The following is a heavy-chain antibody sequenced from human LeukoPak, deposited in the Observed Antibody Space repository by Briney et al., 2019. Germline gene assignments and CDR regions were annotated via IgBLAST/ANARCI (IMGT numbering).Heavy chain of an antibody. D-gene: IGHD3-3*01. CDR3: ARDATAIFGVVITNWFDP. Sequence: SETLSLTCTVSGGSTSSYYWSWIRQPAGKGLEWIGRIYTSGSTNYNPSLKSRVTMSVDTSKNQFSLKLSSVTAADTAVYYCARDATAIFGVVITNWFDPWGQGTLVTVSS. CDR2: IYTSGST. J-gene: IGHJ5*02. V-gene: IGHV4-4*07. CDR1: GGSTSSYY.